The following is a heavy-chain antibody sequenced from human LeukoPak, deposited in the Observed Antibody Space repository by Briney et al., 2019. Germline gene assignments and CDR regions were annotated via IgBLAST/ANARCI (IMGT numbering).Heavy chain of an antibody. D-gene: IGHD6-6*01. Sequence: SETLSLTCTVSGGSISNYYWSWIRQPAGKGLEWTGRIYTSGSTNYNPSLKSRVTMAADTSKNQFSLKLSSVTAADTAVYYCARDSSLNAFDIWGQGTMVTVSS. CDR3: ARDSSLNAFDI. V-gene: IGHV4-4*07. CDR2: IYTSGST. J-gene: IGHJ3*02. CDR1: GGSISNYY.